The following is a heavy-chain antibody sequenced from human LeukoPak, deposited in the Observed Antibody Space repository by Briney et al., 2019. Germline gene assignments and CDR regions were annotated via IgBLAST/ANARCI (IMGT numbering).Heavy chain of an antibody. CDR2: IYWDDDK. J-gene: IGHJ3*02. D-gene: IGHD2-15*01. V-gene: IGHV2-5*02. CDR1: GFSLSTSGVG. Sequence: SGPTLVNPTQTLTLTCTFSGFSLSTSGVGVGWIRQPPGKALEWLALIYWDDDKRYSPSLKSRLTITKDTSKNQVVLTMTNMDPVDTATYHCAHRLDIVVVVAATSAFDIWGQGTMVTVSS. CDR3: AHRLDIVVVVAATSAFDI.